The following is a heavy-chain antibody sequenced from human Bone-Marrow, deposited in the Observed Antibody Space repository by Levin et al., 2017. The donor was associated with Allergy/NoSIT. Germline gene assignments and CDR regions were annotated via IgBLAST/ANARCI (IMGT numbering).Heavy chain of an antibody. V-gene: IGHV4-31*03. J-gene: IGHJ4*02. CDR1: GGPITSGGYY. CDR3: ARVDQSKYYYGSGSYPSSFDF. CDR2: IYYSGST. Sequence: LRLSCTVSGGPITSGGYYWSWVRQQPGKGLEWIGDIYYSGSTYYNPSLKSRLTISIDTSKNQFSLKLSSVTVADTAMYYCARVDQSKYYYGSGSYPSSFDFWGQGTLVTVSS. D-gene: IGHD3-10*01.